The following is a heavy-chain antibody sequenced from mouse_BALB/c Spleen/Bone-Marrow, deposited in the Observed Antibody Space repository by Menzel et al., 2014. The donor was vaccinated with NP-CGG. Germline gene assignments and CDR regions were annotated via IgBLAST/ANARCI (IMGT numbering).Heavy chain of an antibody. Sequence: VKVEESGPGLVAPSQSLSITCTVSGFSLTSYGVHWVRQPPGKGLEWLVVIWSDGSTTYNSALKSRLSISKDNSKSQVFLKMNSLQTDDTAMYSCARNCNYAMDYWGQGTSVTVSS. V-gene: IGHV2-6*02. J-gene: IGHJ4*01. CDR3: ARNCNYAMDY. CDR1: GFSLTSYG. CDR2: IWSDGST.